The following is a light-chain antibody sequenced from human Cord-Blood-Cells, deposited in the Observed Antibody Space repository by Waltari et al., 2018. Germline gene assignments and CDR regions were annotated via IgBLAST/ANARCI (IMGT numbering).Light chain of an antibody. Sequence: EIVLTQSPATLSLSPGERATLPCRASQSVSSYLAWYQQKPGQAPRLLIYDASNRATGIPARFSGSGSWTDFTLTIISLEPEDFAVYYCQQRSNWPLTFGGGTKVEIK. J-gene: IGKJ4*01. CDR2: DAS. V-gene: IGKV3-11*01. CDR3: QQRSNWPLT. CDR1: QSVSSY.